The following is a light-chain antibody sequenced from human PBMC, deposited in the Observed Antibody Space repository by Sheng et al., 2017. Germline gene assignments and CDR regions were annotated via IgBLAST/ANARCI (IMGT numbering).Light chain of an antibody. Sequence: DIQMTQSPSSLSASVGDRVTITCRASQAIDNSLAWYQQKSGKAPKLLLYSASRLESGVPSRFSGSRSGTDYTVTISSLQPDDFATYYCQQYKTEPWTFGQGTKVEIK. J-gene: IGKJ1*01. CDR3: QQYKTEPWT. V-gene: IGKV1-NL1*01. CDR1: QAIDNS. CDR2: SAS.